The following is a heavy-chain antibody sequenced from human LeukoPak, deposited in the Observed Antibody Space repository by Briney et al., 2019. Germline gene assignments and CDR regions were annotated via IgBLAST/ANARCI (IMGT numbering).Heavy chain of an antibody. CDR1: GFTFDDYG. CDR2: INWNGAGT. Sequence: GGSLRLSCAASGFTFDDYGMSWVRQAPGKRLEWVSGINWNGAGTGYADSVKGRFTISRDNAKNSLYLQMNSLRAEDTALYYCARALRRYKYDYSSPDYWGQGTLVTVSS. CDR3: ARALRRYKYDYSSPDY. V-gene: IGHV3-20*04. D-gene: IGHD3-16*01. J-gene: IGHJ4*02.